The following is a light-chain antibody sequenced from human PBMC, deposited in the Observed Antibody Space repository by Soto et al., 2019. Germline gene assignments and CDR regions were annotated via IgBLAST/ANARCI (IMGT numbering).Light chain of an antibody. CDR3: QQSGSSPIT. Sequence: EIVLTQSPGTLSLSPGERXTXXXXXSQSVSSNYLAWYQQKPGQAPRLLIYGASSRATGIPDRFRGSGSGTDFTLTISRLEPEDFAVYYCQQSGSSPITFGGGTKVDIK. CDR2: GAS. CDR1: QSVSSNY. V-gene: IGKV3-20*01. J-gene: IGKJ4*01.